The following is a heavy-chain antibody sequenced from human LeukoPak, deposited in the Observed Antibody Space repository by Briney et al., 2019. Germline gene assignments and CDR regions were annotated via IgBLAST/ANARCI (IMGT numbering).Heavy chain of an antibody. CDR2: SNPNRGGT. D-gene: IGHD3-22*01. Sequence: AAVNVSCKASGYTFTGYYMHWLRQAPGQGREWMGWSNPNRGGTNYAQKFQGRVTMTRETSISTAYMELSRLRSDDTAVYYCARGMWRSGEYYSDSSSDAFDIWGQGTMVTVSS. CDR1: GYTFTGYY. CDR3: ARGMWRSGEYYSDSSSDAFDI. V-gene: IGHV1-2*02. J-gene: IGHJ3*02.